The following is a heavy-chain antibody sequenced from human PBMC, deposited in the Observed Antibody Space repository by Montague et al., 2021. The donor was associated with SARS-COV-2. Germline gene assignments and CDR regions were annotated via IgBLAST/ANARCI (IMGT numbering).Heavy chain of an antibody. CDR3: ARDKAEYIVVVPAVPLAYGMDV. D-gene: IGHD2-2*01. V-gene: IGHV4-39*07. CDR2: IYYSGST. Sequence: SETLSLTCTVSGGSISSSSYYWGWIRQPPGKGLEWIGSIYYSGSTYYNPSLQSRVTISVDTSKNQFSLKLSSVTAADTAVYYCARDKAEYIVVVPAVPLAYGMDVWGQGTTVTVSS. CDR1: GGSISSSSYY. J-gene: IGHJ6*02.